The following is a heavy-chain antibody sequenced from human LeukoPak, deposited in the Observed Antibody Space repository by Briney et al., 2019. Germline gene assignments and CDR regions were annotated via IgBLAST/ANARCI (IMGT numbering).Heavy chain of an antibody. V-gene: IGHV4-39*01. CDR2: IYHSEST. J-gene: IGHJ4*02. D-gene: IGHD3-10*01. CDR1: GGSISRSSYY. Sequence: SETLSLTCTVSGGSISRSSYYWGWIRQSPGKGLEWIGSIYHSESTYYNPSLKSRVTISVDTSKNQFSLKLSSVTASDTAVIYCARMFRGVSKNEFEGADYWGQGTLVTVSS. CDR3: ARMFRGVSKNEFEGADY.